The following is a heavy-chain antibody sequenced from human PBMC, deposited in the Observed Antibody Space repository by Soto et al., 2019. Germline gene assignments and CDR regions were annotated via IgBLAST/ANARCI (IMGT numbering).Heavy chain of an antibody. CDR3: ARRGGGVVLAATTPFDY. D-gene: IGHD2-15*01. CDR2: IYHSGST. Sequence: PSETLSLTCTVSSGCISTANWWSWVRQPPGGGLEWIGEIYHSGSTNYNLSLKSRVTLSVDTSTNQFSLSLMSVTAADSAIYYCARRGGGVVLAATTPFDYWGQGALVTVSS. CDR1: SGCISTANW. J-gene: IGHJ4*02. V-gene: IGHV4-4*02.